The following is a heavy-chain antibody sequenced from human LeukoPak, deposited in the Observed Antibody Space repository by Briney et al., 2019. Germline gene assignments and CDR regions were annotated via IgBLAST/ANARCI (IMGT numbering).Heavy chain of an antibody. Sequence: GGSLRLSCEASGFTFGGSAKSWVRQALGKGLEWISDISGPGRETYYADSVRGRFTISRDNAKNTLYLQLNSLGTEDTAVYFCAKIDSPRVGWRAPFDYWGQGTLVTVSS. CDR1: GFTFGGSA. V-gene: IGHV3-23*01. CDR3: AKIDSPRVGWRAPFDY. CDR2: ISGPGRET. J-gene: IGHJ4*02. D-gene: IGHD6-19*01.